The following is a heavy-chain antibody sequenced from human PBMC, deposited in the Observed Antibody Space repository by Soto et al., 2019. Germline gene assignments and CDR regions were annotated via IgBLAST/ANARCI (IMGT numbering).Heavy chain of an antibody. CDR2: IKSKTDRETA. CDR1: GFTFSNAW. D-gene: IGHD3-22*01. V-gene: IGHV3-15*01. J-gene: IGHJ4*02. Sequence: EVQLVESGGGLVEPGGSLRLSCAASGFTFSNAWMSWVRQAPGKGLEWVGRIKSKTDRETADYAAPVKGRFTISRDDSKNTLYLEISRLNTEDTAVYYCTTVDFSDTIGYYSLDYWGQGTLVTVSS. CDR3: TTVDFSDTIGYYSLDY.